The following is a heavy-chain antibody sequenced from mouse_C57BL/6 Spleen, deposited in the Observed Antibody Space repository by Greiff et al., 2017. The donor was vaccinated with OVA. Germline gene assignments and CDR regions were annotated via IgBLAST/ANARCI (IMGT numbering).Heavy chain of an antibody. J-gene: IGHJ4*01. CDR1: GFTFSDYG. D-gene: IGHD1-1*01. CDR3: ARRYYGSRTNAMDY. V-gene: IGHV5-17*01. Sequence: EVMLVESGGGLVKPGGSLKLSCAASGFTFSDYGMHWVRQAPEKGLEWVAYISSGSSTIYYADTVKGRFHISRDNAKNTLFLQMTSLRSEDTAMYYCARRYYGSRTNAMDYWGQGTSVTVSS. CDR2: ISSGSSTI.